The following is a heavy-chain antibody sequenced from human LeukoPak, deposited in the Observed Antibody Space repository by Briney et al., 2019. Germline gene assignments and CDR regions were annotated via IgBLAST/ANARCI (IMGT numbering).Heavy chain of an antibody. D-gene: IGHD1-7*01. V-gene: IGHV4-59*01. Sequence: TSETLSLTCTVSGGSISSYYWSWIRQLPGKGLEWIGYIYYGGSTNYNPSLKSRVTISVDTSKNQFSLKLSSVTAADTAVYYCARGTRTLSDYWGQGTLVTVSS. J-gene: IGHJ4*02. CDR3: ARGTRTLSDY. CDR2: IYYGGST. CDR1: GGSISSYY.